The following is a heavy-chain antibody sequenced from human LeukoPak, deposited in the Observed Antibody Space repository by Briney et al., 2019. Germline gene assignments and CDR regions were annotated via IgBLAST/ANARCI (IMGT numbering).Heavy chain of an antibody. CDR2: ISSSSSYI. J-gene: IGHJ4*02. V-gene: IGHV3-21*01. CDR3: ARDPPAAAGTFFDY. Sequence: PGGSLRLSCAASGFTFSSYSMNWVRQAPGKGLEWVSSISSSSSYIYYADSVKGRFTISRDNAKNSLYLQMNSLRAEDTAVYYCARDPPAAAGTFFDYWGQGTLVTVSS. D-gene: IGHD6-13*01. CDR1: GFTFSSYS.